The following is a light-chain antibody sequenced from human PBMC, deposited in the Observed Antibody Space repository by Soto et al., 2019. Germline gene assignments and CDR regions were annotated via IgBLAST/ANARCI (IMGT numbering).Light chain of an antibody. Sequence: EIVMTQYPDTLSVSPGERATLSCRASQNINDKLAWFQQKPGQVPRLLIIGASTTATGVPARFSGSGSGTAFSLTISGLQSEDFTVYYCQQYNDWPPFTFGPGTRVDVK. V-gene: IGKV3-15*01. J-gene: IGKJ3*01. CDR2: GAS. CDR1: QNINDK. CDR3: QQYNDWPPFT.